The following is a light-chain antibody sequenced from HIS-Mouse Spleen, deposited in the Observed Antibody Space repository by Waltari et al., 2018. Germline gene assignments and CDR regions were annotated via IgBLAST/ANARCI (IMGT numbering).Light chain of an antibody. J-gene: IGLJ2*01. CDR3: QVWDSSSDHVV. CDR1: TIGSES. CDR2: DDS. Sequence: SYVLTQPPSVSVAPGKTARITCGGNTIGSESVHWYQQKPGQAPVLLVYDDSDRPSGIPERFSGSNSGNTATLTISRVEAGDEADYYCQVWDSSSDHVVFGGGTKLTVL. V-gene: IGLV3-21*03.